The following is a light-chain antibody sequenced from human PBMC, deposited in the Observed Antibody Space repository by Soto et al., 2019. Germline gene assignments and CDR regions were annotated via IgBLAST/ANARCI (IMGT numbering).Light chain of an antibody. CDR1: QSISSY. V-gene: IGKV1-39*01. Sequence: DIQMAQSASSVSASVGDRVTITCRASQSISSYLNWYQQKPGKAPKLLIYAASSLQSGVPSRFSGSGSGTEFTLIISSLQSEDSAVYYCQQYNSWLWTFGQGTKV. CDR2: AAS. CDR3: QQYNSWLWT. J-gene: IGKJ1*01.